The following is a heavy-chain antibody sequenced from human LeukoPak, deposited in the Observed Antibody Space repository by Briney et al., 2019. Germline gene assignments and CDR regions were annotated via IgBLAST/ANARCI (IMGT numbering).Heavy chain of an antibody. J-gene: IGHJ4*02. V-gene: IGHV4-39*01. Sequence: PSETLSLTCTVSGGSISSSSYYWGWIRQPPGKGLEWIGSIYYSGSTYYNPSLKSRVTISVDTSKNQFSLKLSSVTAADTAVYYCARGEVVPAATYYFDYWGQGTLVTVSS. D-gene: IGHD2-2*01. CDR1: GGSISSSSYY. CDR3: ARGEVVPAATYYFDY. CDR2: IYYSGST.